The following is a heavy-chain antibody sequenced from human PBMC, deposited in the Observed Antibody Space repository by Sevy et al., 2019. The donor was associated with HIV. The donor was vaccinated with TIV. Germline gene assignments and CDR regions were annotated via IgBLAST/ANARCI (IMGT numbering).Heavy chain of an antibody. CDR1: GFTVSSNY. CDR3: ARGGVLLWFGELFD. CDR2: IYSGGGT. J-gene: IGHJ4*02. V-gene: IGHV3-66*01. Sequence: GGSLRLSCAASGFTVSSNYMSWVRQAPGKGLEWVSVIYSGGGTYYSDSVEGRFSISRDNTKNTLYLQLNSMRAEDTDVSYCARGGVLLWFGELFDWGQGTLVTVSS. D-gene: IGHD3-10*01.